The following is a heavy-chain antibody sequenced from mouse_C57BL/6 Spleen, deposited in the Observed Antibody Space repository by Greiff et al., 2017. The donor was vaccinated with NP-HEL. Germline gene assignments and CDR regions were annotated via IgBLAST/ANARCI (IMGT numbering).Heavy chain of an antibody. V-gene: IGHV1-78*01. CDR2: IYPRDGST. CDR3: ARGGYYGSSYAWFAY. D-gene: IGHD1-1*01. Sequence: VKLQQSDAELVKPGASVKISCKVSGYTFTDHTIHWMKQRPEQGLEWIGYIYPRDGSTKYNEKFKGKATLTADKSSSTAYMQLNSLTSEDSAVYFCARGGYYGSSYAWFAYWGQGTLVTVSA. CDR1: GYTFTDHT. J-gene: IGHJ3*01.